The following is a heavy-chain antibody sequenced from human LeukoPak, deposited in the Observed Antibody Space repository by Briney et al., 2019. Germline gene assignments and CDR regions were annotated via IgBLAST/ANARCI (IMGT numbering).Heavy chain of an antibody. Sequence: GESLKISCKGSGYSFTSYWIGWVRQMPGKGLEWMGIIYPGDSDTRYSPSFQGQVTISADKSISTAYLQWSSLKASDTAMYYCARLNEQLVRRWDFDYWGQGTLVTVSS. CDR1: GYSFTSYW. CDR2: IYPGDSDT. J-gene: IGHJ4*02. D-gene: IGHD6-13*01. CDR3: ARLNEQLVRRWDFDY. V-gene: IGHV5-51*01.